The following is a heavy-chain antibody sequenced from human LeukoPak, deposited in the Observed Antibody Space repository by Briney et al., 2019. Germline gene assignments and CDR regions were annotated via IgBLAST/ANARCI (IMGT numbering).Heavy chain of an antibody. Sequence: GGSLRLSCAASGFTFSSYAMSWVRQAPGKGLEWVSAFSGSGGSTYYADSVKGLYTISRDNSKNTLYLQMNSLRAEDTAVYYCAKDFTYGGNSYGQIGNFQHWGQGTLVTVSS. J-gene: IGHJ1*01. V-gene: IGHV3-23*01. D-gene: IGHD4-23*01. CDR1: GFTFSSYA. CDR2: FSGSGGST. CDR3: AKDFTYGGNSYGQIGNFQH.